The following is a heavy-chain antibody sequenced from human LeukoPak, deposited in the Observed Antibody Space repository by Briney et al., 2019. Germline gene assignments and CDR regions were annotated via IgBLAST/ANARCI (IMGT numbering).Heavy chain of an antibody. Sequence: GGSLRLSCAASGFTFSSYSMNWVRQAPGKGLEWVSYISSSSSTIYYADSVKGRFTISRDNSKNSLYLQMNSLRTEDTALYYCAKDKASSGYKNWGQGTLVTVSS. CDR1: GFTFSSYS. CDR2: ISSSSSTI. J-gene: IGHJ4*02. CDR3: AKDKASSGYKN. D-gene: IGHD5-12*01. V-gene: IGHV3-48*04.